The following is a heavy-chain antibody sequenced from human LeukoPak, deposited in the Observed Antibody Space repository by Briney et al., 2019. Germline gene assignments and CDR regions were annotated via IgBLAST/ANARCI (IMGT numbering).Heavy chain of an antibody. CDR1: GFTFSSCA. J-gene: IGHJ4*02. D-gene: IGHD3-22*01. CDR3: ASDYTGIYYDSSGYPDY. Sequence: GGSLRLSCAASGFTFSSCAMHWIRQAPGKGLEWVAVVSYDGSNKYYADSVKGRFTISRDNSKNTLYLPMNSLRAEDTAVYYCASDYTGIYYDSSGYPDYRGQGTLVTVSS. V-gene: IGHV3-30*11. CDR2: VSYDGSNK.